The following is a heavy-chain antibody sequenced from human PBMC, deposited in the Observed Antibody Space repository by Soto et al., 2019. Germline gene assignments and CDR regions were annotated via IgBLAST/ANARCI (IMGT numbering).Heavy chain of an antibody. Sequence: KTSETLSLTCTVSGGSISSYYWIWIRQPPGKGLEWIGYIYYSGSTNYNPSLKSRVTISVDTSKNQFSLKLSSVTAADTAVYYCARLGGYSYGDYWGQGTLVTVSS. J-gene: IGHJ4*02. CDR1: GGSISSYY. CDR3: ARLGGYSYGDY. CDR2: IYYSGST. D-gene: IGHD5-18*01. V-gene: IGHV4-59*01.